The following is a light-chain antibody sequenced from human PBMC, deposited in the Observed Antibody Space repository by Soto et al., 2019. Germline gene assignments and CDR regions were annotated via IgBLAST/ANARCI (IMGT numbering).Light chain of an antibody. J-gene: IGKJ1*01. CDR2: GAS. CDR1: QSVNSN. CDR3: QQYNDWPPRT. Sequence: EIVMTQSPATLSVSPGERATLSCRASQSVNSNFAWYQQKPGQAPRLLIYGASTRATAIPARFSGSGSGTVFTLTISSLQSEDFAVYYCQQYNDWPPRTFGQGTKVEIK. V-gene: IGKV3-15*01.